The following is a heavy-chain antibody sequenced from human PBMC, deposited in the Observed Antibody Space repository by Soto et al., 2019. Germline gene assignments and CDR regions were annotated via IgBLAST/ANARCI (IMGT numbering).Heavy chain of an antibody. CDR1: GGSISSYY. Sequence: SETLSLTCTVSGGSISSYYWSWIRQPPGKGLGWIGYIYYSGSTNYNPSLKSRVTISVDTSKNQFSLKLSSVTAADTAVYYCAREGGYYDSSGSAGDFDLWGRGTLVTVSS. V-gene: IGHV4-59*01. D-gene: IGHD3-22*01. CDR3: AREGGYYDSSGSAGDFDL. CDR2: IYYSGST. J-gene: IGHJ2*01.